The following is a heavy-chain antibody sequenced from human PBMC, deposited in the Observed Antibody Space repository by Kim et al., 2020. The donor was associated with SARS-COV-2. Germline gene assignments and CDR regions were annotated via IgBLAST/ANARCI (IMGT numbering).Heavy chain of an antibody. CDR3: DTGLSGWDDD. Sequence: GGSLRLSCTASGFTFGSYCMHWVRQAPGKGLEWVSLISGGGSRAAYVESVRGRFTISRDNIKDTLYLQMNSLRADATAVDYCDTGLSGWDDDWGQATLVT. CDR1: GFTFGSYC. D-gene: IGHD1-26*01. V-gene: IGHV3-74*01. CDR2: ISGGGSRA. J-gene: IGHJ4*02.